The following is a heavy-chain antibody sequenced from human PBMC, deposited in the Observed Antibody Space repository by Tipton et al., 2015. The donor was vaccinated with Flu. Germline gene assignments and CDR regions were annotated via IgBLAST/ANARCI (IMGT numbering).Heavy chain of an antibody. J-gene: IGHJ4*02. Sequence: LRLSCTVSGDSISGYYWSWIRQPAGKGLEWIGHIYTSGSSDYNPSLKSRLTMSLDTSKNKFSLKLSSVTAADTAVYYCARGSGSGTFVIFDYWGQGTLVAVSS. CDR1: GDSISGYY. CDR2: IYTSGSS. D-gene: IGHD3-10*01. V-gene: IGHV4-4*07. CDR3: ARGSGSGTFVIFDY.